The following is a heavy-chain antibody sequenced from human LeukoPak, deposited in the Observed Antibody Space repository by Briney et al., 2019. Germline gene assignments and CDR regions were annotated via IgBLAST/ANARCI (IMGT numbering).Heavy chain of an antibody. CDR2: ISSSGSTI. D-gene: IGHD3-10*01. J-gene: IGHJ4*02. Sequence: GGSLRLSCAASGFTFSDYYMSWIRQAPGKGLEWVSYISSSGSTIYYADSVKGRFTISRDNAKNSLYLQMNSLRVEDTAVYYCAREKGRGVISPYYDYWGQGTLVTVS. CDR1: GFTFSDYY. CDR3: AREKGRGVISPYYDY. V-gene: IGHV3-11*01.